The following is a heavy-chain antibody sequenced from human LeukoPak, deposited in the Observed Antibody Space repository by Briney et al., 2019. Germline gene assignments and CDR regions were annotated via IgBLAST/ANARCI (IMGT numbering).Heavy chain of an antibody. D-gene: IGHD4-23*01. CDR3: AKDFMTTVVTPLMFDY. Sequence: GGSLRLSCAASGFTFSSYAMSWVRQAPGKGLEWVSAISGSGGSTYYADSVKGRFTISRDNSKNTLYLQMNSLRAEDTAVYYCAKDFMTTVVTPLMFDYWGQGTLVTVSS. CDR2: ISGSGGST. CDR1: GFTFSSYA. J-gene: IGHJ4*02. V-gene: IGHV3-23*01.